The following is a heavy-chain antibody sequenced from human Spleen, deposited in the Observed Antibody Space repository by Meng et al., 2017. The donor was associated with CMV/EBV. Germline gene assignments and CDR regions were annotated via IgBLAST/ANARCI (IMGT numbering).Heavy chain of an antibody. J-gene: IGHJ2*01. Sequence: QVQLQQSGPGLVKLSKPRSLTCTVSGGSISSYDWSWIRQPAGKGLEWIGRIYTSGSTNYNPSLKSRVTMSVDTSKNQFSLKLSSVTAADTAVYYCARDYGGTGHWYFDLWGRGTLVTVSS. CDR1: GGSISSYD. CDR3: ARDYGGTGHWYFDL. CDR2: IYTSGST. V-gene: IGHV4-4*07. D-gene: IGHD4-17*01.